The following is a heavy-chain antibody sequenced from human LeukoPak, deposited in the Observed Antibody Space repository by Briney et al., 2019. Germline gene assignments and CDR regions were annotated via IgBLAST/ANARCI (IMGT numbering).Heavy chain of an antibody. CDR1: VFIFYDYS. Sequence: GGSLRLSCAAWVFIFYDYSMSWLRQAPGKGLEWVSYISSHSPTPTIYYADSVKGRFTISRDNAKNSLYLQMNSLRAEDTATYSCARYLLGSGCPDDYWGRGTLVTVSS. V-gene: IGHV3-48*01. CDR2: ISSHSPTPTI. J-gene: IGHJ4*02. CDR3: ARYLLGSGCPDDY. D-gene: IGHD3-9*01.